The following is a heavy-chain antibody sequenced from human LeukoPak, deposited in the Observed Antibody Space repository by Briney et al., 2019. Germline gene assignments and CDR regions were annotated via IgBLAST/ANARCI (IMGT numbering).Heavy chain of an antibody. CDR1: GDSVSSNSAA. D-gene: IGHD1-26*01. J-gene: IGHJ6*02. V-gene: IGHV6-1*01. CDR3: ARGLYRARYYYYYGMDV. Sequence: SQTLSLTCANSGDSVSSNSAAWNWIRQSPSRGLEWLGRTYYRSKWYNDYAVSVKSRITINPDTSKNQFSLQLNSVTPEDTAVYYCARGLYRARYYYYYGMDVWGQGTTVTVSS. CDR2: TYYRSKWYN.